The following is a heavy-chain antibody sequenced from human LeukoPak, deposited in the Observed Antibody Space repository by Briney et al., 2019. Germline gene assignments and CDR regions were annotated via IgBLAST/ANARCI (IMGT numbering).Heavy chain of an antibody. J-gene: IGHJ6*04. CDR1: GFTFSRNT. CDR3: AELGITMIGGV. D-gene: IGHD3-10*02. Sequence: GGSLRLSCAASGFTFSRNTMNWVRQAPGKGLEWVSYISSSGSTIYYADSVKGRFTISRDNAKNSLYLQMNSLRAEDTAVYYCAELGITMIGGVWGKGTTVTISS. CDR2: ISSSGSTI. V-gene: IGHV3-48*04.